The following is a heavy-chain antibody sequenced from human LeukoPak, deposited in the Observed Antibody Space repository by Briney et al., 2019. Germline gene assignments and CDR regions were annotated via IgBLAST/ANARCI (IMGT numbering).Heavy chain of an antibody. J-gene: IGHJ4*02. V-gene: IGHV4-34*01. CDR2: VNHSRST. Sequence: SETLSLTCAVYGGSFSGYYWSWIRQPPGKGLEWIGEVNHSRSTNYNPSLKSRVTISVDTSKNQFSLKLSSVTAADTAVYYCARGRARTIFGVVTYQYYFDYWGQGTLVTVSS. CDR1: GGSFSGYY. D-gene: IGHD3-3*01. CDR3: ARGRARTIFGVVTYQYYFDY.